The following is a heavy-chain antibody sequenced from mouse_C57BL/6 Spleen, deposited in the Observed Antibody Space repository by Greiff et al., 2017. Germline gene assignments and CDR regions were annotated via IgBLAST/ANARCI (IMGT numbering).Heavy chain of an antibody. CDR2: ISSGSSTI. V-gene: IGHV5-17*01. CDR3: ATIYYGNYY. CDR1: GFTFSDYG. J-gene: IGHJ4*01. Sequence: EVMLVESGGGLVKPGGSLKLSCAASGFTFSDYGMHWVRQAPEKGLEWVAYISSGSSTIYYADTVKGRFTISRDNATNTLFLQMPSLRAEDTAMYYCATIYYGNYYWGQGISVTVSS.